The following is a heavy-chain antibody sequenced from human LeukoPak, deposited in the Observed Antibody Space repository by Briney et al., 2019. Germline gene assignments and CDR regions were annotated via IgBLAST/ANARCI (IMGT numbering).Heavy chain of an antibody. J-gene: IGHJ4*02. CDR2: IFNSGDAS. V-gene: IGHV3-23*01. CDR1: GFTFSNYA. D-gene: IGHD6-19*01. Sequence: GGSLRLSCVASGFTFSNYAMNWVRQPPGKGLEWLSSIFNSGDASYYADSVKGRFTISRDNSKNTLYLQMNSLRAEDTAVYYCARVGSMGYSSGWYDYWGQGTLVTVSS. CDR3: ARVGSMGYSSGWYDY.